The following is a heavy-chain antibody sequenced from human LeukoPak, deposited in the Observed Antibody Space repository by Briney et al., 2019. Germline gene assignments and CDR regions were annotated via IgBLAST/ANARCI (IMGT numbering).Heavy chain of an antibody. CDR1: GGSISSYY. J-gene: IGHJ4*02. Sequence: SETLSLTCTVSGGSISSYYWTWIRQSPGKGLEWIGYIYYSGSTNYNPSLKSRVTISVDTSKNQFSLKLSSVTAADTAVYYCARGLAAAGTPLSLTFDYWGQGTLVTVSS. D-gene: IGHD6-13*01. CDR3: ARGLAAAGTPLSLTFDY. V-gene: IGHV4-59*12. CDR2: IYYSGST.